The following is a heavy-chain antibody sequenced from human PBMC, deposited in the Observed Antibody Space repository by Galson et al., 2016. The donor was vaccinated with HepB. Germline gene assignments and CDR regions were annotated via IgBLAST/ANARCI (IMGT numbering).Heavy chain of an antibody. CDR2: ISYDGSEE. CDR3: AKGDGRNYGTSMDV. Sequence: SLRLSCAASGFTFKNYAMHWVRQAPGKGLEWVAVISYDGSEEGHADSVKGRLTISRDNSKNTLYLQMNSLRAEDTAVYYCAKGDGRNYGTSMDVWGQGATVTVSS. J-gene: IGHJ6*02. CDR1: GFTFKNYA. D-gene: IGHD1-7*01. V-gene: IGHV3-30*18.